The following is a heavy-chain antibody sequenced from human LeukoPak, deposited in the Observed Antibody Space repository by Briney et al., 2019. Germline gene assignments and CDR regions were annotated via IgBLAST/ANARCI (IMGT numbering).Heavy chain of an antibody. CDR1: GYSTSNGYY. CDR2: IYYTGGT. Sequence: PSETLSLTCTVSGYSTSNGYYWGWIRQPPGKGLEWIGSIYYTGGTYYNPSLKSPVTITLDTSKNQFSLKLSSVTAADTAVYYCARDLRYFSLWGQGTLVIVSS. V-gene: IGHV4-38-2*02. CDR3: ARDLRYFSL. J-gene: IGHJ4*02. D-gene: IGHD3-9*01.